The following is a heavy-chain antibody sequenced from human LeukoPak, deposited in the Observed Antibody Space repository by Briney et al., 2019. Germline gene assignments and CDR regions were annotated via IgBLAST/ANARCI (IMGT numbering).Heavy chain of an antibody. D-gene: IGHD4/OR15-4a*01. Sequence: SETLSLTCTVSGGSIRSYDWSWIRQPPGKGLEWIGYIYYSESTDYNPSLKSRVTISVDMSKNQFSLKLTSATAADTAVYYCARGSAYYYWGQGTLVTVSS. CDR2: IYYSEST. J-gene: IGHJ4*02. V-gene: IGHV4-59*08. CDR1: GGSIRSYD. CDR3: ARGSAYYY.